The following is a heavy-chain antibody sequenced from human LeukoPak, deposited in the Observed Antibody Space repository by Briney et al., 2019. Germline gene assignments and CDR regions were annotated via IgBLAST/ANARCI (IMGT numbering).Heavy chain of an antibody. CDR1: GFTFSSYG. CDR2: ISYDGSNK. Sequence: GSLRLSCAASGFTFSSYGMHWVRQAPGKGLEWVAVISYDGSNKYYADSVKGRFTISRDNSKNTLYLQMNSLRAEDTAVYYCAKDLTWYYGSGSYLDYWGQGTLVTVSS. D-gene: IGHD3-10*01. V-gene: IGHV3-30*18. CDR3: AKDLTWYYGSGSYLDY. J-gene: IGHJ4*02.